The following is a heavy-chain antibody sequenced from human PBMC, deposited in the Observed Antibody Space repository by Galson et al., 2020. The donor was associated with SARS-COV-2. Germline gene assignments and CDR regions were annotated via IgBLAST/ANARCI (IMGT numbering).Heavy chain of an antibody. CDR1: GFSLSTSGMC. Sequence: VSGPTLVKPTQTLTLTCTFSGFSLSTSGMCVSWIRQPPGKALEWLARIDWDDDKYYSTSLKTRLTISKDTSKNQVVLTMTNMDPVDTATYYCARSSGSYGNDAFDIWGQGTMVTVSS. J-gene: IGHJ3*02. CDR3: ARSSGSYGNDAFDI. D-gene: IGHD1-26*01. CDR2: IDWDDDK. V-gene: IGHV2-70*11.